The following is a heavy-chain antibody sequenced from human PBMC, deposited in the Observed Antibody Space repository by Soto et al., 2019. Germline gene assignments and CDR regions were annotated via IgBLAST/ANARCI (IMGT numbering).Heavy chain of an antibody. D-gene: IGHD2-8*01. Sequence: SVKVSCKASGGTFSSYAISWVRQAPGQGLEWMGGIIPIFGTANYAQKFQGRVTITADESTSTAYMELSSLRSEDTAVYYCARVRLYCTNGVCYLSWFDPWGQGTLVTVSS. V-gene: IGHV1-69*13. CDR2: IIPIFGTA. J-gene: IGHJ5*02. CDR3: ARVRLYCTNGVCYLSWFDP. CDR1: GGTFSSYA.